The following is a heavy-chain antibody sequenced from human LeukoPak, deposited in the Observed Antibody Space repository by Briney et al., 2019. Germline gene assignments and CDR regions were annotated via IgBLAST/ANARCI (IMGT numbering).Heavy chain of an antibody. CDR3: ARRWERLDY. CDR2: FDPEDGET. CDR1: GYTLTELS. Sequence: ASVKVSCKVSGYTLTELSMHWVRQAPGKGLEWMGGFDPEDGETIYAQKFQGRVTMTTDTSTNTAYMELRSLRSDDTAVYYCARRWERLDYWGQGTQVTVSS. V-gene: IGHV1-24*01. J-gene: IGHJ4*02. D-gene: IGHD3-16*01.